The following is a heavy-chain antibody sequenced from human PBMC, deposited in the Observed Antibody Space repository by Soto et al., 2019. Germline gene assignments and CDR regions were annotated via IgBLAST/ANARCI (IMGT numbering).Heavy chain of an antibody. CDR3: ARGLAVAGTRENSSPFDY. D-gene: IGHD6-19*01. CDR1: GGSFSGYY. V-gene: IGHV4-34*01. CDR2: INHSGST. J-gene: IGHJ4*02. Sequence: SETLSLTCAVYGGSFSGYYWSWIRQPPGKGLEWIGEINHSGSTNYNPSLKSRVTISVDTSKNQLSLKLSSVTAADTAVYYCARGLAVAGTRENSSPFDYWGQGTLVTVSS.